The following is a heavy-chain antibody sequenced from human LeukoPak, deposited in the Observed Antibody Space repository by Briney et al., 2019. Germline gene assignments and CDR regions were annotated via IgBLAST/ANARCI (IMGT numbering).Heavy chain of an antibody. CDR2: IDWDDSE. Sequence: SGPTLVSPTQTLTLTCTFSGFSLNTGAMCVSWIRQPPGKALEWLARIDWDDSEYYNPSLKTRLTISKDTSKNQVVLTMTNMDRADTGTYFCARTSFNWNDYYYGMDVWGQGTTVTVSS. D-gene: IGHD1-1*01. CDR1: GFSLNTGAMC. CDR3: ARTSFNWNDYYYGMDV. V-gene: IGHV2-70*11. J-gene: IGHJ6*02.